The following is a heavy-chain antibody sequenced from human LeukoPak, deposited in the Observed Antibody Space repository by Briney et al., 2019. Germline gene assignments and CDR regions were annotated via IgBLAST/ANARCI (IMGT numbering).Heavy chain of an antibody. V-gene: IGHV4-39*07. Sequence: SETLSHTCTVSGGSISSSSYYWGWIRQPPGKGLEWIGSIYYSGSTYYNPSLKSRVTISVDTSKNQFSLKLSSVTAADTAVYYCARVVVVVAATVYYYMDVWGKGTTVTISS. D-gene: IGHD2-15*01. CDR2: IYYSGST. J-gene: IGHJ6*03. CDR1: GGSISSSSYY. CDR3: ARVVVVVAATVYYYMDV.